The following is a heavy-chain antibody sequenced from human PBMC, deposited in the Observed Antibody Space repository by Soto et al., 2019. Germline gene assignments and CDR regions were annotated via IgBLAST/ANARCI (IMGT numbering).Heavy chain of an antibody. Sequence: XXTLSLPFAVYGGSFSGYYWRWIRQPPGKGLEWIGEINHSGSTNYNPSLKSRVTISLDTSKNQFSLKLSSVTAADTAVYYCARSPPSTYGYWYFHHWGQGTLVTVSS. CDR1: GGSFSGYY. V-gene: IGHV4-34*01. CDR2: INHSGST. J-gene: IGHJ1*01. D-gene: IGHD5-18*01. CDR3: ARSPPSTYGYWYFHH.